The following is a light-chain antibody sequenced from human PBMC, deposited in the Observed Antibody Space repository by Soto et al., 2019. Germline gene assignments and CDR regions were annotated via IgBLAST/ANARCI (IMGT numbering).Light chain of an antibody. CDR1: QAISSH. V-gene: IGKV1-9*01. Sequence: DIQWTQSPSFLSAYVGGRVTITCRASQAISSHLAWYQQKPGKAPNLLIYGASTLQSGVPSRFSGSGSGTQFTLTISSLQPEDFATYYCQQLNSYPLTFGPGTTVDIQ. J-gene: IGKJ3*01. CDR2: GAS. CDR3: QQLNSYPLT.